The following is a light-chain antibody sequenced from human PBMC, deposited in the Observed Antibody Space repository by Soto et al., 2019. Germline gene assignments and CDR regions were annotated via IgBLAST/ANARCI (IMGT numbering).Light chain of an antibody. CDR1: QTISTY. CDR3: QQSFSTPFT. CDR2: ASS. J-gene: IGKJ3*01. V-gene: IGKV1-39*01. Sequence: DIQMTQSPSSLSASVGDRVTITCRPSQTISTYLNWYQQKPGKAPKLLMYASSTLQSGVPSRFRGSGSGTDITLTITSLHPEDFATYFCQQSFSTPFTFGPGTKVDLK.